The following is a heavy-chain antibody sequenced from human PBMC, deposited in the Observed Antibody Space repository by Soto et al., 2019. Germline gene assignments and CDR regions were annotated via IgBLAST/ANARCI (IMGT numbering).Heavy chain of an antibody. Sequence: SETLSLTCAVYGGSFSGYYWSWIRQPPGKGLEWIGEINHSGSTNYNPSLKSRVTISVDTSKNQFSLKLSSVTAADTAVYYCARGSEGGYSYGYGVLTKYYFDYWGQGTPVTVSS. V-gene: IGHV4-34*01. CDR1: GGSFSGYY. CDR3: ARGSEGGYSYGYGVLTKYYFDY. D-gene: IGHD5-18*01. J-gene: IGHJ4*02. CDR2: INHSGST.